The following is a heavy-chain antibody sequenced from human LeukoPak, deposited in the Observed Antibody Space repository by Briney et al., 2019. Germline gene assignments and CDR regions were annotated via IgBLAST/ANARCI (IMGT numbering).Heavy chain of an antibody. J-gene: IGHJ5*02. D-gene: IGHD2/OR15-2a*01. CDR1: GYSFINYG. CDR2: SSPYNAKT. V-gene: IGHV1-18*01. CDR3: AREGIDIVTVPVSNWFDA. Sequence: GDPVNVSCQASGYSFINYGITWVRQAAGQGLEWMGWSSPYNAKTNYAQKYQGRVTMTTDTSTNTAYMELRNLRSDDTALYYSAREGIDIVTVPVSNWFDAWGQATLVTVSS.